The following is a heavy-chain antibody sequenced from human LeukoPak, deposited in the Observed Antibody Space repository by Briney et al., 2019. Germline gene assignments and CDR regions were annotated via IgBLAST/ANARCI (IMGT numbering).Heavy chain of an antibody. J-gene: IGHJ4*02. CDR3: ARGVLQDYYDSSGLHHRGGVDY. CDR2: MYSSGTK. V-gene: IGHV4-4*07. Sequence: PSETLSLTCTVSGNSFGDYYWSWIRQPAGKGLEWIGHMYSSGTKYYNPSLKSRITISVDTSKNQFSLTLRSMTAADTAVYYCARGVLQDYYDSSGLHHRGGVDYWGQGTLVTVSS. CDR1: GNSFGDYY. D-gene: IGHD3-22*01.